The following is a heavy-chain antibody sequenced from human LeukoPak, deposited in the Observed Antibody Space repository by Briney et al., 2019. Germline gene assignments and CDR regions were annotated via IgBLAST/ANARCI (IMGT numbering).Heavy chain of an antibody. V-gene: IGHV3-30*18. Sequence: PGGSLRLSCAASGFTFSSYGMHWVRQAPGKGLEWVAVISYDGSNKYYADSVKGRFTIARDNSENTVSLQMNTLKTEDTAVYYCAKGLRWFGDFYFNFFDYWGQGILVTVSS. J-gene: IGHJ4*02. CDR3: AKGLRWFGDFYFNFFDY. CDR2: ISYDGSNK. CDR1: GFTFSSYG. D-gene: IGHD3-10*01.